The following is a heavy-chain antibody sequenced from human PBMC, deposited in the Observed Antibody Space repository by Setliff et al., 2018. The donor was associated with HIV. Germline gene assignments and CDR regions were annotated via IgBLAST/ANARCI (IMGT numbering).Heavy chain of an antibody. CDR3: ARGRQQLVHGAFDI. CDR2: IIPIFGTA. V-gene: IGHV1-69*05. CDR1: GGTFSSYA. D-gene: IGHD6-13*01. Sequence: GASVKVSCKVSGGTFSSYAISWVRQAPGQGLEWMGGIIPIFGTANYAQKFQGRVTITTDESTSTAYMELGSLRSEDTAVYYCARGRQQLVHGAFDIWGQGTMVTVSS. J-gene: IGHJ3*02.